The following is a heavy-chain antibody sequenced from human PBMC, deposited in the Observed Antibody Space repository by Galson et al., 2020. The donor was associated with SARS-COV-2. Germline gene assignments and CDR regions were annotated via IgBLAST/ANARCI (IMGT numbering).Heavy chain of an antibody. J-gene: IGHJ4*02. CDR3: AKDIVGYCSSTSCLGGLDY. V-gene: IGHV3-9*01. D-gene: IGHD2-2*01. CDR1: GFTFHDYA. Sequence: GGSLRLSCAASGFTFHDYAMHWVRQAPGKGLEWVSGISWNSGSLGYADSVKGRFTISRDNATNSLYLQMTSLRAEDTALYYCAKDIVGYCSSTSCLGGLDYWGQGTLVTVSS. CDR2: ISWNSGSL.